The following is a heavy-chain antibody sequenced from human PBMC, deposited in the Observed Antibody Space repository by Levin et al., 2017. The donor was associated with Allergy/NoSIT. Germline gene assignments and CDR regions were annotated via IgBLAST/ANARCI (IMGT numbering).Heavy chain of an antibody. D-gene: IGHD4-17*01. CDR2: ISYDGSNK. V-gene: IGHV3-30*18. Sequence: GESLKISCAASGFTFSSYGMHWVRQAPGKGLEWVAVISYDGSNKYYADSVKGRFTISRDNSKNTLYLQMNSLRAEDTAVYYCAKDAGDDYGDHWFWGQGTLVTVSS. J-gene: IGHJ4*02. CDR3: AKDAGDDYGDHWF. CDR1: GFTFSSYG.